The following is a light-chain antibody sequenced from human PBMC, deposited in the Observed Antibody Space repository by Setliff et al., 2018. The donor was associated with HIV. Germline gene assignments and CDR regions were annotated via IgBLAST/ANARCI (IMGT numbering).Light chain of an antibody. CDR3: SSYTSSSTDV. CDR2: DVS. CDR1: SSDVGTYNA. V-gene: IGLV2-14*01. J-gene: IGLJ1*01. Sequence: QSALTQPASVSGSPGQSITISCTGTSSDVGTYNAVYWYQQHPGKAPKLMIYDVSTRPSGVSNRFSGSKSGNTASLTIPGLQTEDEADYYCSSYTSSSTDVFGTGTKVTV.